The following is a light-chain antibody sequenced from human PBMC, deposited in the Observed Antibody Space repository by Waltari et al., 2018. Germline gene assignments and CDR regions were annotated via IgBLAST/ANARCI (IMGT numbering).Light chain of an antibody. CDR3: YSTDSSGNDRV. Sequence: SYELTQPPSVSVSPGHTARITCSGDALTKKYAYWYQQKSGQAPVLVNYEDIKRPSGIPERFSGSSSETMATLTISGAQADDEADYCCYSTDSSGNDRVFGGGTKLTVL. CDR1: ALTKKY. CDR2: EDI. J-gene: IGLJ3*02. V-gene: IGLV3-10*01.